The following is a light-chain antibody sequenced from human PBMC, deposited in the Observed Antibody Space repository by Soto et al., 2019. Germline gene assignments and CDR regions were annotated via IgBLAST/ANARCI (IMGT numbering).Light chain of an antibody. Sequence: DIQMSQLVVTLSASVRDRVTITCRASQSISSWLAWYQQKPGKAPKLLIYDASSLESGVPSRFSGSGSGTEFTLTISSLQSEDFAVYYCQQYNNWPQTFGQGTKVDIK. V-gene: IGKV1-5*01. CDR3: QQYNNWPQT. CDR1: QSISSW. J-gene: IGKJ1*01. CDR2: DAS.